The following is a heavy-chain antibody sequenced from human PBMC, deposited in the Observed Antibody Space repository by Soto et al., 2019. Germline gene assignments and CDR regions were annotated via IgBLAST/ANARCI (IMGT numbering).Heavy chain of an antibody. Sequence: QLQLQESGPGLVKTSETLSLRCTVSGGSISSSSYYWGWIRQPPGKGLGWIGSIYYGGFTYDNPSLKSRVTISVNTSKNRFSLKLSSVTAADTAVYYCARAIVGAPSFDHWGQGTLVTVSS. CDR2: IYYGGFT. CDR1: GGSISSSSYY. V-gene: IGHV4-39*01. D-gene: IGHD1-26*01. J-gene: IGHJ4*02. CDR3: ARAIVGAPSFDH.